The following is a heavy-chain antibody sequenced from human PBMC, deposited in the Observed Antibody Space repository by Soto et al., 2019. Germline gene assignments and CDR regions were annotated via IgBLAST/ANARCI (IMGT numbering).Heavy chain of an antibody. D-gene: IGHD3-9*01. CDR3: ARDFTNYDILTGYQLNDFDY. V-gene: IGHV1-18*01. CDR2: ISAYNGNT. CDR1: GYTFTSYG. Sequence: GASVKVSCKASGYTFTSYGISWVRQAPGQGLEWMGWISAYNGNTNYAQKLQGRVTMTTDTSTSTAYMELRSLRSDDTAVYYCARDFTNYDILTGYQLNDFDYWGQGTLVTVSS. J-gene: IGHJ4*02.